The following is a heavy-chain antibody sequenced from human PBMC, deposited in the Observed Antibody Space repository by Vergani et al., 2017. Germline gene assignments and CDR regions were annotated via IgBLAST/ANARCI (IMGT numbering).Heavy chain of an antibody. CDR3: ARTEYSRAGPDY. V-gene: IGHV4-30-2*01. D-gene: IGHD6-6*01. CDR2: IYHSGST. CDR1: GGSISSGGYS. Sequence: QLQLQESGSGLVKPSQTLSLTCAVSGGSISSGGYSWSWIRQPPGKGLEWIGYIYHSGSTYYNPSLKSRVTMSVDTSKSLFSLKLSSVTAADTAVYYCARTEYSRAGPDYWGQGTLVTVSS. J-gene: IGHJ4*02.